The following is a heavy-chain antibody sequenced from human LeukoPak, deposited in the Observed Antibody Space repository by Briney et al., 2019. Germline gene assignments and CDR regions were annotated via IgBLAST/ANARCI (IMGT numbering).Heavy chain of an antibody. J-gene: IGHJ4*02. CDR2: IYYRVTS. D-gene: IGHD3-10*01. CDR3: ARAVGGDGSGSL. V-gene: IGHV4-59*01. CDR1: GDSISTYY. Sequence: SETLSLTCTVSGDSISTYYWSWIRQPPGKGLEWIGYIYYRVTSDYNPSLKSRVSMSVDMSTRQISLKLSSVTAADTAVYYCARAVGGDGSGSLWGPGTLVTVSS.